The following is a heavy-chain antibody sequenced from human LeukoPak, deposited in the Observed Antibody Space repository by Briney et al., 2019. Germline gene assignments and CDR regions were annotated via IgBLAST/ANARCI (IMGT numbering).Heavy chain of an antibody. CDR1: GGSIRSSSYY. CDR2: INHSGST. D-gene: IGHD3-10*01. Sequence: PSETLSLTCTVSGGSIRSSSYYWSWIRQPPGEGLEWIGEINHSGSTDYNPSLKNRVTISVDTSNNQFSLKLSSVTAADTAVYYCARVPTLRITMVRGAWGTFDIWGQGTMVTVSS. J-gene: IGHJ3*02. CDR3: ARVPTLRITMVRGAWGTFDI. V-gene: IGHV4-39*07.